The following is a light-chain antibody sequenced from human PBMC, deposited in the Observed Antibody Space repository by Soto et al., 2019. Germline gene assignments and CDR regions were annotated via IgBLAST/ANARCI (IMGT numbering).Light chain of an antibody. CDR3: QKYGSSPGT. V-gene: IGKV3-20*01. J-gene: IGKJ1*01. CDR1: QSVSSSY. Sequence: EIVLTQSPVTLSLSSGERATLSYRASQSVSSSYSAWYQQKPGQAPRLLIYGASSRATGIPDRFSGSGSGTDFFLTFSRLESEVFEMYYCQKYGSSPGTFGKGTKV. CDR2: GAS.